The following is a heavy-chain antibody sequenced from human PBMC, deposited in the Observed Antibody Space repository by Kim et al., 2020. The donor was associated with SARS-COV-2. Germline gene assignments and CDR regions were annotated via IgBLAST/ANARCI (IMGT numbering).Heavy chain of an antibody. CDR3: ARDALDSYSSGWYVY. V-gene: IGHV3-7*01. J-gene: IGHJ4*02. D-gene: IGHD6-19*01. CDR1: GFTFSSYW. Sequence: GGSLRLSCAASGFTFSSYWMSWVRQAPGKGLEWVANIKQDGSEKYYVDSVKGRFTISRDNAKNSLYLQMNSLRAEDTAVYYCARDALDSYSSGWYVYWGQGTLGTVSS. CDR2: IKQDGSEK.